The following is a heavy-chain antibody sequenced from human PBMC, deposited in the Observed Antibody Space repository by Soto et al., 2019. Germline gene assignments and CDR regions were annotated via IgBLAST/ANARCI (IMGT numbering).Heavy chain of an antibody. J-gene: IGHJ4*02. D-gene: IGHD3-3*01. CDR3: ARLDYDFWSGYSGTQYYFDY. V-gene: IGHV4-30-4*01. Sequence: PSETLSLTCTVSGGSISSGDYYWSWIRQPPGKGLEWIGYIYYSGSTNYNPSLKSRVTISVDTSKNQFSLKLSSVTAADTAVYYCARLDYDFWSGYSGTQYYFDYWGQGTLVTVSS. CDR2: IYYSGST. CDR1: GGSISSGDYY.